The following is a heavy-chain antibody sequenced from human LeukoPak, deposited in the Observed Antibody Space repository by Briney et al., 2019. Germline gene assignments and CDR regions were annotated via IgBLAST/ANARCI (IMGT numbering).Heavy chain of an antibody. CDR2: TYYSGST. J-gene: IGHJ4*02. Sequence: PSQTLSLTCTVSGGSISSGDYYWSWIRQPPGKGLEWIGYTYYSGSTYYNPSLKSRVTISVDTSKNQFSLKLSSVTAADTAVYYCARERYDSSGYYYEIDYWGQGTLVTVSS. CDR3: ARERYDSSGYYYEIDY. D-gene: IGHD3-22*01. CDR1: GGSISSGDYY. V-gene: IGHV4-30-4*01.